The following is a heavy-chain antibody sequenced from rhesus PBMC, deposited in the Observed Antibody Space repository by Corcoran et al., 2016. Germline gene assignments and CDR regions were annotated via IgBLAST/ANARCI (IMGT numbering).Heavy chain of an antibody. CDR2: IYGSSGST. J-gene: IGHJ4*01. Sequence: QVQLQESGPGLVKPSETLSLTCAVSGGSISDSYYWTWIRHPPGTGLEWIGNIYGSSGSTYYNPSLKSRVTISKDTSKNQFSLKLSSVTAADTAVYYCARGSPYYNIWTGYYTGFDYWGQGVLVTVSS. CDR1: GGSISDSYY. D-gene: IGHD3-3*01. V-gene: IGHV4S7*01. CDR3: ARGSPYYNIWTGYYTGFDY.